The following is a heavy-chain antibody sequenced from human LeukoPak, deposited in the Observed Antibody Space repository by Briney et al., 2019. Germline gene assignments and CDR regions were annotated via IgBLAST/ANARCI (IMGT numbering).Heavy chain of an antibody. Sequence: SVKVSCKASGGTFSSYAISWVRQAPGQGLEWMGGIIPIFGTANYAQKFQGRVTITADESTSTAYMELSSLRSEDTAVYYCASGDSSGYYPYYFDYWGQGTLVTVSS. CDR1: GGTFSSYA. D-gene: IGHD3-22*01. CDR2: IIPIFGTA. J-gene: IGHJ4*02. V-gene: IGHV1-69*13. CDR3: ASGDSSGYYPYYFDY.